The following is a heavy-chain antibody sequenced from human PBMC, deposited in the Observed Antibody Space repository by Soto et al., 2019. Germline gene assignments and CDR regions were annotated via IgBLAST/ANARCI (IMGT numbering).Heavy chain of an antibody. Sequence: SGPTLVNPTETLTLTCTVSGFSLTTGKMGVSWIRQPPGKALEWLAHIFSDNERSYSTSLQGRLTISKDTSGSQVVLSMTNVDPVDTATYYCARMKVDSFQFYYAMDVWGQGTTVTVSS. J-gene: IGHJ6*02. D-gene: IGHD3-9*01. CDR2: IFSDNER. CDR3: ARMKVDSFQFYYAMDV. V-gene: IGHV2-26*01. CDR1: GFSLTTGKMG.